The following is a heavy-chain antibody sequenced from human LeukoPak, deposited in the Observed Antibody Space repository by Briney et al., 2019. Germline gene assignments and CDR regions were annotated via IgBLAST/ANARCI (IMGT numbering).Heavy chain of an antibody. Sequence: SETLSLTCTVSGGSIDNYYWSWIRQPAGKGLEWIGRIYTSGSTNYNPSLKSRVTISVDTSKNQFSLKLSSVTAADTAVYYCARDLYSSQFDPWGQGTLVTVSS. CDR2: IYTSGST. V-gene: IGHV4-4*07. D-gene: IGHD6-13*01. J-gene: IGHJ5*02. CDR3: ARDLYSSQFDP. CDR1: GGSIDNYY.